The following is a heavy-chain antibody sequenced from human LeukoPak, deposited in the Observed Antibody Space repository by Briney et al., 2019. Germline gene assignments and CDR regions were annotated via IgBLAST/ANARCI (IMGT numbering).Heavy chain of an antibody. V-gene: IGHV4-39*01. J-gene: IGHJ5*02. CDR2: IYYSGST. D-gene: IGHD6-19*01. Sequence: SETLSLTCTVSGGSISSSSYYWGWIRQPPGKGLEWIGSIYYSGSTYYNPSLKSRVTISVDTSKNQFSLKLSSVTAADTAVYYCARSSGWSKYNWFDPWGQGTLVTVSS. CDR3: ARSSGWSKYNWFDP. CDR1: GGSISSSSYY.